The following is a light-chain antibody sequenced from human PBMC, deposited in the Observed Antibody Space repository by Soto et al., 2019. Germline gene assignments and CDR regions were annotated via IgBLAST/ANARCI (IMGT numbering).Light chain of an antibody. CDR2: DAS. J-gene: IGKJ3*01. CDR1: QDISNY. Sequence: DIQMTQSPSSLSASVGDRVSITCQASQDISNYLNWYQQKPGKAPKLLIYDASNLETGVPSGFSGSGSGTDFTFTISSLQPEDIATYYCQQYDNLPGTFGPGTKVDIK. V-gene: IGKV1-33*01. CDR3: QQYDNLPGT.